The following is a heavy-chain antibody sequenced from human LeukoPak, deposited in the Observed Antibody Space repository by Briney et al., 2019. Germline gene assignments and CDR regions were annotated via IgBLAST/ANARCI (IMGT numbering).Heavy chain of an antibody. CDR3: ARRPRDTSGYYLGAFHD. CDR1: GFTFTTYA. CDR2: IGASGADT. J-gene: IGHJ3*01. V-gene: IGHV3-23*01. Sequence: GGSLRLSCAASGFTFTTYAMSWVRQAPGKGLEWVSVIGASGADTYYSDSVKGRFTVSRDNSQNTLFLHMSSLRAEDTAVYFCARRPRDTSGYYLGAFHDWGQGTTVTVSS. D-gene: IGHD3-22*01.